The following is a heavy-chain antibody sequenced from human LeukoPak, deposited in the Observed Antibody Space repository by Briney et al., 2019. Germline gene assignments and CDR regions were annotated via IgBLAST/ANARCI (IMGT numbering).Heavy chain of an antibody. Sequence: GGSLRLSCAASGFTFSSYAMHWVRQAPGKGLEWVAVISYDGSNNYYADSVKGRFTISRDNSKNTLYLQMNSLRAEDTAVYYCARDRGSSSWYADNWFDPWGQGTLVTVSS. J-gene: IGHJ5*02. CDR1: GFTFSSYA. D-gene: IGHD6-13*01. CDR2: ISYDGSNN. V-gene: IGHV3-30-3*01. CDR3: ARDRGSSSWYADNWFDP.